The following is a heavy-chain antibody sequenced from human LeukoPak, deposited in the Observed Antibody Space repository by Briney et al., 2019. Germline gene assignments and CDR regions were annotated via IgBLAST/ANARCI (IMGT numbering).Heavy chain of an antibody. V-gene: IGHV3-30*18. D-gene: IGHD2-21*01. CDR3: AKNIGDSNSHYFDY. Sequence: GGSLRLSCAASGFTFSSYGMHWVRQAPAKGLEWVAVISYDGSKKHYADSVKGRFTISRDNSKNTLFLQMNSLRAEDTAVYYCAKNIGDSNSHYFDYWGQGTLVTVSS. J-gene: IGHJ4*02. CDR2: ISYDGSKK. CDR1: GFTFSSYG.